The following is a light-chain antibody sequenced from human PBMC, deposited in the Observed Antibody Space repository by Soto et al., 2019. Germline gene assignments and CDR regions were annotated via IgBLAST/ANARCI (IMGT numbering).Light chain of an antibody. Sequence: QSALAQPRSASESPGQSVTISCTGTSXDVGGYHYVSWYQHHPGRAPKLLIYEVDKRPPGVPGRFSGSKSGNTASLTVSGLQADDEADYYCLSYGGSNNYVFGTGTKVTVL. CDR2: EVD. CDR1: SXDVGGYHY. V-gene: IGLV2-8*01. CDR3: LSYGGSNNYV. J-gene: IGLJ1*01.